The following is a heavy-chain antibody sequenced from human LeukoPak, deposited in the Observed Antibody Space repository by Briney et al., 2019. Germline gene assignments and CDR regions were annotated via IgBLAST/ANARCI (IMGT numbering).Heavy chain of an antibody. J-gene: IGHJ6*03. D-gene: IGHD1-26*01. CDR3: AKDSGSYGYYYYYMDV. Sequence: PGGSLRLSCATSGFIFSNYWMSWVRQAPGKGLEWVANIKQDGSEKNYVDSVKGRFTISRDNAENSLYLQMNSLRGEDTAVYYCAKDSGSYGYYYYYMDVWGKGTTVTISS. V-gene: IGHV3-7*01. CDR2: IKQDGSEK. CDR1: GFIFSNYW.